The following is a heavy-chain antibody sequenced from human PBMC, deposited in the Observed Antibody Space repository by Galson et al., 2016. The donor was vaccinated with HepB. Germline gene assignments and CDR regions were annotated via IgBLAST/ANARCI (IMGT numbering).Heavy chain of an antibody. CDR1: GGSISSSNYY. CDR3: ARQAYYYDTRGYYHRHPDY. CDR2: IYYSGFT. V-gene: IGHV4-39*01. J-gene: IGHJ4*02. Sequence: ETLSLTCTVSGGSISSSNYYWGWIRQPPGKGLEWIGNIYYSGFTYYNPSLKSRVTISVDTSKNQFSLNLSSVTAADTAVYYCARQAYYYDTRGYYHRHPDYWGQGTLVTVSS. D-gene: IGHD3-22*01.